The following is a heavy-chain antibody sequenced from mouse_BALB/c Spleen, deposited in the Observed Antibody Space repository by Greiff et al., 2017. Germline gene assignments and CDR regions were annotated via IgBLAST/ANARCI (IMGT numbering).Heavy chain of an antibody. CDR3: ARDSSGSAWFAY. J-gene: IGHJ3*01. D-gene: IGHD3-2*01. CDR2: INPSTGYT. V-gene: IGHV1-7*01. CDR1: GYTFTSYW. Sequence: VQLQESGAELAKPGASVKMSCKASGYTFTSYWMHWVKQRPGQGLEWIGYINPSTGYTEYNQKFKDKATLTADKSSSTAYMQLSSLTSEDSAVYDCARDSSGSAWFAYWGEGTLVTVSA.